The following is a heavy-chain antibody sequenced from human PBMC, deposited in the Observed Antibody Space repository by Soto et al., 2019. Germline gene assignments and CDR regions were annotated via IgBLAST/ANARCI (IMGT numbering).Heavy chain of an antibody. D-gene: IGHD2-15*01. CDR2: INPNNGNT. CDR1: GYIFTTNG. J-gene: IGHJ4*02. V-gene: IGHV1-18*01. CDR3: ARGYCSGGICPIDY. Sequence: QVQLVQSGAEVKKPGASVRVSCTASGYIFTTNGISWVRQAPGQGLEWMGWINPNNGNTVYAQKFQGRGTMTIDTSTSTAYMDLGSLRSDDTAVYYCARGYCSGGICPIDYWGQGTLVTVSS.